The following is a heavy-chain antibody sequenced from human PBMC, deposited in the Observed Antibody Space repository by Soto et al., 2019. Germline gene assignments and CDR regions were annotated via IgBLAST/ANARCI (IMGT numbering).Heavy chain of an antibody. CDR2: MNPNSGNT. Sequence: QVQLVQSGAEVKKPGASVKVSCKASGYTFTSYDINWVRQATGQGLEWMGWMNPNSGNTGYAQKFQGRVTMTRNTSISTAYRELSSLRSQDTAVYYCAIRVWGQQLLNFDPWGQGTLVTVSS. V-gene: IGHV1-8*01. CDR3: AIRVWGQQLLNFDP. J-gene: IGHJ5*02. CDR1: GYTFTSYD. D-gene: IGHD6-13*01.